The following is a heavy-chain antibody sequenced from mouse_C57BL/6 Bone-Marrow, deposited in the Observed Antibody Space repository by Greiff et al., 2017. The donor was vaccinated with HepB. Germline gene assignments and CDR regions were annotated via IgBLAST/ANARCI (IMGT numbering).Heavy chain of an antibody. CDR2: ISSGGDYI. CDR3: TIVGAVVPYYYAMDY. D-gene: IGHD1-1*01. J-gene: IGHJ4*01. CDR1: GFTFSSYA. Sequence: EVKLVESGEGLVKPGGSLKLSCAASGFTFSSYAMSWVRQTPEKRLEWVAYISSGGDYIYYADTVQGRCTISRDNARNTLYLQMSSLTSEDTAMYSCTIVGAVVPYYYAMDYWGQGTSVTVSS. V-gene: IGHV5-9-1*02.